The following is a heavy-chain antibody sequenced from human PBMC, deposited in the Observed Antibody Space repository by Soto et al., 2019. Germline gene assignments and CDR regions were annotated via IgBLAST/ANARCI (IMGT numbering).Heavy chain of an antibody. CDR1: GGSISGSSYY. CDR2: IYYSGST. J-gene: IGHJ4*02. V-gene: IGHV4-39*01. CDR3: MLGSGWKDFDY. Sequence: SETLSLTCAVSGGSISGSSYYWGWIRQPPGKGLEWIGNIYYSGSTYYNPSLKSRVTISVDTSKNQFSLKLSSVTAADTAVYYCMLGSGWKDFDYWGQGTLVTVSS. D-gene: IGHD3-22*01.